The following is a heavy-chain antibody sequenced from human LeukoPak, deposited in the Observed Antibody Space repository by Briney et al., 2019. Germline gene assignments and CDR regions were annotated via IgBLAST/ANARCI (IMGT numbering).Heavy chain of an antibody. Sequence: ASVKVSCKTSGYIFTSFGIYWVRQAPGQGLEWMGWISAYNGNTNYAQKLQGRVTMTTDTSTSTAYMELRSLRSDDTAVYYCARAMEPMTAADYWGQGTLVTVSS. CDR1: GYIFTSFG. J-gene: IGHJ4*02. CDR2: ISAYNGNT. D-gene: IGHD2-21*02. V-gene: IGHV1-18*01. CDR3: ARAMEPMTAADY.